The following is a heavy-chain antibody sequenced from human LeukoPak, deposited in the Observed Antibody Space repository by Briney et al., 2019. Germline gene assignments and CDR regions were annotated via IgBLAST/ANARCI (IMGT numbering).Heavy chain of an antibody. CDR3: ARDADDIVVVPAARPSSLLY. CDR1: GFTFSSYA. Sequence: GGSLRLSCAASGFTFSSYAMHWVRQAPGKGLEWVAVISYDGSNKYYADSMKGRFTISRDNSKNTLYLQMNSLRAEDTAVYYCARDADDIVVVPAARPSSLLYWGQGTLVTVSS. D-gene: IGHD2-2*01. J-gene: IGHJ4*02. CDR2: ISYDGSNK. V-gene: IGHV3-30*04.